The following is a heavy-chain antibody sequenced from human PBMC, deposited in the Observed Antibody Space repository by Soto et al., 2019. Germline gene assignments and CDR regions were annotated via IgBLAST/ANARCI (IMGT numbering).Heavy chain of an antibody. CDR3: VRLLDPLKYFDWMSHDF. CDR1: GIAISNDNYH. CDR2: IFYTGNT. V-gene: IGHV4-39*01. J-gene: IGHJ4*02. D-gene: IGHD3-9*01. Sequence: SETLSLTCTVSGIAISNDNYHWGWIRQPPGKGLEWIGSIFYTGNTYYKSSLESRITISVDTSKNQFSLNLRSVTAADTALYYFVRLLDPLKYFDWMSHDFWGQGTQVTVSS.